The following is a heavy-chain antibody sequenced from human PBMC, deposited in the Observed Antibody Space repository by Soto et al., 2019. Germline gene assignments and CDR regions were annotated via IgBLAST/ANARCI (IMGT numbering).Heavy chain of an antibody. J-gene: IGHJ4*02. D-gene: IGHD1-26*01. Sequence: GGSLRLSCAASGFTFSSYWMHWVRQAPGKGLVWVSRINSDGSNTSYADSVKGRFTISRDNAKNTLYLQMNSLRAEDTAVYYCARDSVAVPLGYWGQGTLVTVSS. CDR1: GFTFSSYW. V-gene: IGHV3-74*01. CDR3: ARDSVAVPLGY. CDR2: INSDGSNT.